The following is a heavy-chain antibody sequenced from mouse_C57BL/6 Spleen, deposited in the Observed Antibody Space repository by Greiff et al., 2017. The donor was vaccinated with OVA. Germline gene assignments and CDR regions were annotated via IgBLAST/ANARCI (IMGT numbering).Heavy chain of an antibody. CDR3: ARGEKLGPFDY. CDR1: GYTFTSYW. V-gene: IGHV1-69*01. D-gene: IGHD4-1*01. J-gene: IGHJ2*01. CDR2: IDPSDSYT. Sequence: QVQLQQSGAELVMPGASVKLSCKASGYTFTSYWMHWVKQRPGQGLEWIGEIDPSDSYTNYNQKFKGKSTLTVDKSSSTAYMQLSSLTSEDSAVYYCARGEKLGPFDYWGQGTTLTVSS.